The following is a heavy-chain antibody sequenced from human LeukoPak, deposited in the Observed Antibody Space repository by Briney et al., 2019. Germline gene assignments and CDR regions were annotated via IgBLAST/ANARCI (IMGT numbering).Heavy chain of an antibody. D-gene: IGHD3-10*01. CDR1: GYTFTSYD. J-gene: IGHJ3*02. Sequence: ASAKVSCKASGYTFTSYDINWARQATGQGLEWMGWMNPNSGNTGYAQKFQGRVTITRNTSISTAYMELSSLRSEDTAVYYCARCDDSGVSLDAFDIWGQGTMVTVSS. CDR3: ARCDDSGVSLDAFDI. V-gene: IGHV1-8*03. CDR2: MNPNSGNT.